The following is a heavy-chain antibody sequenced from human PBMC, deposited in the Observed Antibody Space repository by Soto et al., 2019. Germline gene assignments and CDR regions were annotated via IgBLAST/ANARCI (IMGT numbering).Heavy chain of an antibody. V-gene: IGHV3-21*01. J-gene: IGHJ3*02. CDR1: GVSFSSYS. Sequence: PGGSLKLSSAASGVSFSSYSMNWVCQAPGKGLEWVSSISSSSSYIYYADSVKGRFTISRDNAKNSLYLQMNSLRAEDTAVYYFSRPWVKRFWSGWDGFDIWGQGTMVTLPS. CDR2: ISSSSSYI. D-gene: IGHD3-3*01. CDR3: SRPWVKRFWSGWDGFDI.